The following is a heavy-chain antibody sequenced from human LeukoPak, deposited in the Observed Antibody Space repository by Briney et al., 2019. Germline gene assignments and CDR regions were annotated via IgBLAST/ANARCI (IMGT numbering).Heavy chain of an antibody. D-gene: IGHD3-10*01. CDR2: ISGSGGST. V-gene: IGHV3-23*01. CDR1: GFTFSSYA. CDR3: AKVYYYGSGTSRFYFDS. Sequence: PGGSLRLSCAASGFTFSSYAMNWVRQAPGKGREWVAGISGSGGSTYYADSVKGRFTISRDNSKDTLYLQMNSLSPEDTALFYCAKVYYYGSGTSRFYFDSWGQGTLVIVSS. J-gene: IGHJ4*02.